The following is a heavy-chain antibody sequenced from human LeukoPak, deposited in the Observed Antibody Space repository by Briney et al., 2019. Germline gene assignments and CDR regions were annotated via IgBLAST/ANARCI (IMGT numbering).Heavy chain of an antibody. CDR2: ISGSGGNT. CDR1: GFTFSSYA. V-gene: IGHV3-23*01. J-gene: IGHJ2*01. D-gene: IGHD3/OR15-3a*01. CDR3: AKDWTGTKPFDL. Sequence: PGGSLRLSCAASGFTFSSYAMSWVRQAPGKGLEWVSSISGSGGNTYYADSVKGRFTISRDNSKNTLYLQMNSLRAEDTAVYYCAKDWTGTKPFDLWGRGTLVTVSS.